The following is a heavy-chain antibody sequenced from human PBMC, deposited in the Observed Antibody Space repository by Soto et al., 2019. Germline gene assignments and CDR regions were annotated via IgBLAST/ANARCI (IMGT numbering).Heavy chain of an antibody. J-gene: IGHJ4*02. CDR1: GGTFSSYA. D-gene: IGHD2-2*02. CDR3: ARGVIVVVPAAIRYFDY. Sequence: QVQLVQSGAEVKKPGSSVKVSCKASGGTFSSYAISWVRQAPGQGLEWMGGIIPIFGTANYAQKFQGRVTITADESTSTAYLELSSLRSEDTAVYYCARGVIVVVPAAIRYFDYWGQGTLVTVSS. V-gene: IGHV1-69*01. CDR2: IIPIFGTA.